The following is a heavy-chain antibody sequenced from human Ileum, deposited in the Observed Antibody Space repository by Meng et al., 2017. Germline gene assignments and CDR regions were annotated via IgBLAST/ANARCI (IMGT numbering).Heavy chain of an antibody. CDR1: GFTFSSSA. CDR3: AKVITGALDQ. V-gene: IGHV3-23*01. CDR2: ISTSGGRT. Sequence: EVQLLESGGGLVQPGGSLRLSCAASGFTFSSSAMIWVRQAPGKGLEWVSEISTSGGRTYYTDSVKGRFTSSRDNSKNTLYLQMNSVRVGDTALYYCAKVITGALDQWGRGTLVTVSS. J-gene: IGHJ4*02. D-gene: IGHD3-16*01.